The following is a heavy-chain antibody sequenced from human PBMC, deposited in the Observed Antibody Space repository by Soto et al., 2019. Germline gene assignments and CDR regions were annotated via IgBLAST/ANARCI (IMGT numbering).Heavy chain of an antibody. CDR1: GYTFTSYG. D-gene: IGHD1-20*01. J-gene: IGHJ4*02. V-gene: IGHV1-18*01. CDR3: ARAKRITGDFDY. Sequence: QVPLVQSGAEVKKPGASVKVSCKASGYTFTSYGLSWVRRAPGQGLEWMGWISGYNGATNYAQKLQGRVTMTTDTSTSTAYMEVSSLRYDDTAVYFCARAKRITGDFDYWGQGTLVTVSS. CDR2: ISGYNGAT.